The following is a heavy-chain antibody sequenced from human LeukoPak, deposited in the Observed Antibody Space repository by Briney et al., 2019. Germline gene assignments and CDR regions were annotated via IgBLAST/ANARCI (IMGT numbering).Heavy chain of an antibody. D-gene: IGHD6-19*01. J-gene: IGHJ4*02. CDR3: AREIAVAGTVLDY. Sequence: GGSLRLSCEVSGFTFSTYSMNWVRQAPGKGLEWVSSISSSSSYIYYADSVKGRFTISRDNAKNSLYLQMNSLRAEDTAVYYCAREIAVAGTVLDYWGQGTLVTVSS. CDR2: ISSSSSYI. CDR1: GFTFSTYS. V-gene: IGHV3-21*01.